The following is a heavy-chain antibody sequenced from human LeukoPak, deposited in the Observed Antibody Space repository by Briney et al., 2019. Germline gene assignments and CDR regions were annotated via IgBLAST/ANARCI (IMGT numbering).Heavy chain of an antibody. V-gene: IGHV4-34*01. CDR1: GGSFSGYY. CDR3: ARRYYDFWSGYYLKWFDP. J-gene: IGHJ5*02. D-gene: IGHD3-3*01. Sequence: PSETLSLTCAVYGGSFSGYYWSWIRQPPGKGLEWIGEINHSGSTNYNPSLKSRVTISVDTSKSQFSLKLGSVTAADTAVYYCARRYYDFWSGYYLKWFDPWGQGTLVTVSS. CDR2: INHSGST.